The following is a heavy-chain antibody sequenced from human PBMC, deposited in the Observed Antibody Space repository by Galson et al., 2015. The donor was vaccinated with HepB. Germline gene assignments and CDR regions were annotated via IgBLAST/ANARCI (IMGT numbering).Heavy chain of an antibody. D-gene: IGHD1-1*01. Sequence: SVKVSCKASGYTFTDYHMHWMRQAPGQGLEWMGYVNPNNGDTNYVQKFQGRVTMTRDTSITTAFMELSNLRYDDTAVYYCARDRTISGYFDYWGQGALVTVSS. J-gene: IGHJ4*02. CDR2: VNPNNGDT. V-gene: IGHV1-2*02. CDR3: ARDRTISGYFDY. CDR1: GYTFTDYH.